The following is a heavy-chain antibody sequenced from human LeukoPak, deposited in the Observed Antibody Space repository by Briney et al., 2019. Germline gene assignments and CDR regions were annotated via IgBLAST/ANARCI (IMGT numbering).Heavy chain of an antibody. D-gene: IGHD4-17*01. CDR1: GFTFSSYA. CDR3: ARGGYGDYLRDTDY. V-gene: IGHV3-30*04. CDR2: ISYDGSNK. Sequence: GGSLRLSCAASGFTFSSYAMHWVRQAPGKGLEWMAFISYDGSNKYYADSVKGRFTISRDNSKNTLYLQMNSLRAEDTAVYYCARGGYGDYLRDTDYWGQGTLVTVSS. J-gene: IGHJ4*02.